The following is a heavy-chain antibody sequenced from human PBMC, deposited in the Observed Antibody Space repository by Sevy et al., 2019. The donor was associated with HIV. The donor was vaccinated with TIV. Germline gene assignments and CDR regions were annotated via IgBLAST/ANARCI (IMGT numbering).Heavy chain of an antibody. D-gene: IGHD2-15*01. CDR1: GFSFGDYD. Sequence: GGSLRLSCAASGFSFGDYDMHWVRQLSGKGLEWVSSIGTAGDTYYLGSVEGRFTISRENATNSVYLQMNSLRAEDTAVYYCARGGWHSGYWGQGTLVTVSS. CDR2: IGTAGDT. J-gene: IGHJ4*02. CDR3: ARGGWHSGY. V-gene: IGHV3-13*01.